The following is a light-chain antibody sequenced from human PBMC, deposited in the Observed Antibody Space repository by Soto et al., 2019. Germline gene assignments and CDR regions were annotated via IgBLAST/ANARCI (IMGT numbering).Light chain of an antibody. CDR2: AAS. CDR1: QSISTH. Sequence: DIQTTQSPSSLSASAGDRVSITCRASQSISTHLSWYQQKPGKAPKLLIYAASSLQSWVPSRFTGSGSGTDFTLTISSLQPEDFATYYCQQSYTSWWTFGQGTKVEIK. J-gene: IGKJ1*01. CDR3: QQSYTSWWT. V-gene: IGKV1-39*01.